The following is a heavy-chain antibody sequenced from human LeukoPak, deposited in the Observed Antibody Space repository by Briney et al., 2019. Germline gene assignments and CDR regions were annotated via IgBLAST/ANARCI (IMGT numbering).Heavy chain of an antibody. D-gene: IGHD2-21*01. CDR1: GFTFDNYA. CDR2: ISWNSNSI. J-gene: IGHJ1*01. V-gene: IGHV3-9*03. Sequence: GRSLRLSCAASGFTFDNYAMHWVRQVPGKGLEWVSGISWNSNSIDYADSVRGRFTISRDNAKNSLYLEMNSLRAEDMAFYYCVKVSYSSAGADYFHLWGQGTLVTVSS. CDR3: VKVSYSSAGADYFHL.